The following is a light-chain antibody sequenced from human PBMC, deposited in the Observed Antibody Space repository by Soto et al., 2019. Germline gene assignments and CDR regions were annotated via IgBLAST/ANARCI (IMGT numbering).Light chain of an antibody. Sequence: DIQMTQSPSSLSASVGDRVTITCQASQDISNYLNWYQQKPGKAPTLLIYDASNLETGVPSRFSGSGSGTDFTFTISSLQPEDIATYYWQQYDNRPLTFGGGTKVEIK. CDR1: QDISNY. V-gene: IGKV1-33*01. CDR2: DAS. J-gene: IGKJ4*01. CDR3: QQYDNRPLT.